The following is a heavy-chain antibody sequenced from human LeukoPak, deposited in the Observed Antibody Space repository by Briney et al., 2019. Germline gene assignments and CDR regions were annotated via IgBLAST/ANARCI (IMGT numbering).Heavy chain of an antibody. CDR1: GGSISSYY. CDR2: INHSGST. CDR3: ARGLRKTGTTTNYFDY. Sequence: PSETLSLTCTVSGGSISSYYWSWIRQPPGKGLEWIGEINHSGSTNYNPSLKSRVTISVDTSKNQFSLKLSSVTAADTAVYYCARGLRKTGTTTNYFDYWGQGTLVTVSS. J-gene: IGHJ4*02. V-gene: IGHV4-34*01. D-gene: IGHD1-7*01.